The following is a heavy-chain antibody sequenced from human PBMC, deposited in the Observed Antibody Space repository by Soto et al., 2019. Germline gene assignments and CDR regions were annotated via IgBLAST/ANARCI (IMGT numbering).Heavy chain of an antibody. J-gene: IGHJ4*02. Sequence: PGGSLRLSCAASGFTFNNAWMTWVRQAPGKVLEWIGHIKSKTDGGTTDYAAPVKGRFTISRDDSKNTLYVQMYSLRTEDTAVYYCTTEAHGGTSHGWGQGTLVTVSS. CDR3: TTEAHGGTSHG. V-gene: IGHV3-15*01. CDR1: GFTFNNAW. CDR2: IKSKTDGGTT. D-gene: IGHD1-26*01.